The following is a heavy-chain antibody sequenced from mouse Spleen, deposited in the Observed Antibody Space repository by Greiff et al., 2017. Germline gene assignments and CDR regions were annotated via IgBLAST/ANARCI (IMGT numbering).Heavy chain of an antibody. V-gene: IGHV1-14*01. D-gene: IGHD4-1*02. J-gene: IGHJ4*01. CDR1: GYTFTSYV. CDR2: INPYNDGT. CDR3: ASQLGPYAMDY. Sequence: VQLQQSGPELVKPGASVKMSCKASGYTFTSYVMHWVKQKPGKGLEWIGYINPYNDGTKYNEKFKGKATLTSDKSSSTAYMELSSLTSEDSAVYYCASQLGPYAMDYWGQGTSVTVSS.